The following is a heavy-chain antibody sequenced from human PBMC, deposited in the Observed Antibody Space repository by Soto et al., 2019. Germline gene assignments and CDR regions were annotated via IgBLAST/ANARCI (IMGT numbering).Heavy chain of an antibody. CDR2: ISWNSGSI. CDR1: GFTFDDYA. D-gene: IGHD6-19*01. Sequence: EVQLVESGGGLVQPGRSLRLSCAASGFTFDDYAMHWVRQAPGKGLEWVSGISWNSGSIGYADSVKGRFTISRDNAKNSLYLQMNSLRAEDTALYYCAKDFGQWLGYDAFDIWGQGTMVTVSS. J-gene: IGHJ3*02. CDR3: AKDFGQWLGYDAFDI. V-gene: IGHV3-9*01.